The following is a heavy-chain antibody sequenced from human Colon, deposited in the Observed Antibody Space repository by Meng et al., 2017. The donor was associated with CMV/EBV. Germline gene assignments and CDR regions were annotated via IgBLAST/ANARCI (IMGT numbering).Heavy chain of an antibody. J-gene: IGHJ6*02. CDR2: IRYYGSEQ. CDR3: AKAHDLVISRGMDV. Sequence: GGSLRLSCAASGFTFSTYGIHWVRQAPGKGLEWLSFIRYYGSEQYYADSVKGRFPFSRYNSQNTLSLQMNGLRVDDSAVYYCAKAHDLVISRGMDVWGQGTTVTVSS. D-gene: IGHD3-9*01. CDR1: GFTFSTYG. V-gene: IGHV3-30*02.